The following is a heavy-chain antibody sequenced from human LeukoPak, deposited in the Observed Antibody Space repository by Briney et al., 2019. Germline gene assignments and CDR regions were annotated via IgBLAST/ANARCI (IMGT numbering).Heavy chain of an antibody. V-gene: IGHV4-34*01. CDR3: ARDGYSGSDAL. J-gene: IGHJ4*02. CDR1: GGSFSGYY. Sequence: SETLSLTCAVYGGSFSGYYWSWIRQPPGKGLEWIGEINHSGSTNYNPSLKSRVTISVDTSQNQFYLKLSSVTAADTAVYYCARDGYSGSDALWGQGTLVTVSS. CDR2: INHSGST. D-gene: IGHD5-12*01.